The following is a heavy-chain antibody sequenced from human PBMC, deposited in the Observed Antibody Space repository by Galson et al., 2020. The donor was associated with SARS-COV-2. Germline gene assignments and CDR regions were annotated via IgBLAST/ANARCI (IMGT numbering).Heavy chain of an antibody. J-gene: IGHJ4*02. Sequence: SETLSLTCTVSGGSISSSSYYWGWIRQPPGKGLEWIRSIYYSGSTYYNPSLKSRVTISVDTSKNQFSLKLSSVTAADTAVYYCARDRNAYSWETLSFDYWGQGTLVTVSS. D-gene: IGHD1-1*01. CDR3: ARDRNAYSWETLSFDY. CDR2: IYYSGST. V-gene: IGHV4-39*07. CDR1: GGSISSSSYY.